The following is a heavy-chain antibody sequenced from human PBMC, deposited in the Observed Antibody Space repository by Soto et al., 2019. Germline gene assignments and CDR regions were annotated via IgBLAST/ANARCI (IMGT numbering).Heavy chain of an antibody. D-gene: IGHD3-10*01. Sequence: QVQLVESGGGLVKPGGSLRLSCAASGFTFSDYYMSWIRQAPGKGLEWVSYISSSSSYTNYAGSVKGRFTISRDNAKNSLYPQMNSLRAEDTAVYYCARGMEYYYGSGSSFDYWGQGTLVTVSS. CDR3: ARGMEYYYGSGSSFDY. CDR2: ISSSSSYT. J-gene: IGHJ4*02. V-gene: IGHV3-11*05. CDR1: GFTFSDYY.